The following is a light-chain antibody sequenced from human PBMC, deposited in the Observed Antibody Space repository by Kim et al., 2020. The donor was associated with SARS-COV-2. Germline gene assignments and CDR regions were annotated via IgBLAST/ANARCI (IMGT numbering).Light chain of an antibody. V-gene: IGLV2-14*04. J-gene: IGLJ1*01. CDR1: SSDVGGYNY. CDR2: DVS. Sequence: QSITISCTGTSSDVGGYNYVSWYQQHPGKAPKLMIYDVSKRPSGVSNRFSGSKSGNTASLTISGLQAEDEADYYCSSYTSSSTYVFGTGTKVTFL. CDR3: SSYTSSSTYV.